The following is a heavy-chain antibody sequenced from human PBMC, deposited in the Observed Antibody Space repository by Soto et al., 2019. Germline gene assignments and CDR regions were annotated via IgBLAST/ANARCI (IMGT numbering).Heavy chain of an antibody. Sequence: ALSVTCTVSGGSISSGGYYWSLIRQHPGKGLEWIGYIYYSGSTYYNPSLKSRVTISVDTSKNQFSLKLSSVTAADTAVYYCARDNKMAARWYFDYWGQGTLVTVSS. J-gene: IGHJ4*02. CDR2: IYYSGST. CDR1: GGSISSGGYY. CDR3: ARDNKMAARWYFDY. V-gene: IGHV4-31*03. D-gene: IGHD6-6*01.